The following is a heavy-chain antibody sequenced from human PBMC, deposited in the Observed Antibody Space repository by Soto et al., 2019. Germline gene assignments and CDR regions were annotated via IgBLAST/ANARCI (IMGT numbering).Heavy chain of an antibody. V-gene: IGHV4-31*03. CDR2: IYYSGST. J-gene: IGHJ3*02. CDR3: ARARPIDPDAFDI. CDR1: GGSISSGGYY. Sequence: QVQLQESGPGLVKPSQTLSLTCTVSGGSISSGGYYWSWIRQHPGKGLEWIGYIYYSGSTYYNPSLKSRVTISVDTSKNQFSLKLSSVTAADTAVSYCARARPIDPDAFDIWGQGTMVTVSS.